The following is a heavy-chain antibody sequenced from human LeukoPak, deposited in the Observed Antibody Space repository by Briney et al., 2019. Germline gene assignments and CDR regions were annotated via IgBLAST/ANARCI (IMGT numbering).Heavy chain of an antibody. V-gene: IGHV3-30*03. J-gene: IGHJ4*02. D-gene: IGHD5-24*01. Sequence: GGSLRLSCAASGFTFSSYGMHWVRQAPGKGLEWVAVISYDGSNKYYADSVKGRFTISRDNSKNTLYLQMNSLIADDTAVYYCARGGPGRDGYNYHSDYWGQGTLVTVSS. CDR2: ISYDGSNK. CDR3: ARGGPGRDGYNYHSDY. CDR1: GFTFSSYG.